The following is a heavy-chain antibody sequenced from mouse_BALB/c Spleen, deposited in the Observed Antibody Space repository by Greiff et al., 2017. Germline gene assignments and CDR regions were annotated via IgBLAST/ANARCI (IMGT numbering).Heavy chain of an antibody. D-gene: IGHD3-1*01. Sequence: EVQLQQSGAELVRPGALVKLSCKASGFNIKDYYMHWVKQRPEQGLEWIGWIDPENGNTIYDPKFQGKSSITADTSSNTAYLQLSSLTSEDTAVYYCARGSSGYVLAYWGQGTLVTVSA. CDR2: IDPENGNT. CDR1: GFNIKDYY. J-gene: IGHJ3*01. CDR3: ARGSSGYVLAY. V-gene: IGHV14-1*02.